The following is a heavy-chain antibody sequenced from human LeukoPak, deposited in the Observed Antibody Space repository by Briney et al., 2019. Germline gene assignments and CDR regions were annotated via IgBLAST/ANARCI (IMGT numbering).Heavy chain of an antibody. CDR1: GFTFSSYE. D-gene: IGHD2-21*02. V-gene: IGHV3-48*03. J-gene: IGHJ3*02. CDR3: AQPYPAYCGGDCYGAFDI. Sequence: PGGSLRLSCAASGFTFSSYEMNWVRQAPGKGLEWVSYISSSGSTIYYADSVKGRFTISRDNAKNSLYLQMNSLRAEDTAVYYCAQPYPAYCGGDCYGAFDIWGQGTMVTVS. CDR2: ISSSGSTI.